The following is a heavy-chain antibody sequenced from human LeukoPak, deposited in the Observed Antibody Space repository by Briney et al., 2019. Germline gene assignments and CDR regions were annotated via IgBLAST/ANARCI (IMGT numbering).Heavy chain of an antibody. CDR1: GYTFIGYY. CDR2: INPNSGGT. V-gene: IGHV1-2*02. Sequence: ASVKDSCKASGYTFIGYYIHWVRQAPGQGLEWMGWINPNSGGTNYAQKFQGRVTMTRDTSISTAYMELNRLTSDDTAVYYCARGSKYDYWGQGALVTVSS. CDR3: ARGSKYDY. J-gene: IGHJ4*02.